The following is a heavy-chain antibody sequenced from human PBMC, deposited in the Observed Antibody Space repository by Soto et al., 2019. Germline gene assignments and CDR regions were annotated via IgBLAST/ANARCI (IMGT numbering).Heavy chain of an antibody. CDR3: AKDDGTGWSVFDY. D-gene: IGHD6-19*01. CDR1: GLNFSNYG. V-gene: IGHV3-33*06. J-gene: IGHJ4*02. CDR2: IWSDGSFE. Sequence: PGGSLRLSCAASGLNFSNYGMHWVRQAPGKGLEWVAVIWSDGSFEYYADSVKGRFTISRDNSKNTLYLQMNSLRAEDTALYYCAKDDGTGWSVFDYWGQGTLVTVSS.